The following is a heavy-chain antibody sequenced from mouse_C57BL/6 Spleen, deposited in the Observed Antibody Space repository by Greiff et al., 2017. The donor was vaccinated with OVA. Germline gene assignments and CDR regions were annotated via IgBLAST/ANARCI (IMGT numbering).Heavy chain of an antibody. Sequence: QVQLQQPGAELVKPGASVKLSCKASGYTFTSYWMHWVKQRPGQGLEWIGMIHPNSGSTNYNEKFKSKATLTVDKSSSTAYMQPSSLTSEDSAVYYCARNYGSSFFDYWGQGTTLTVSS. CDR2: IHPNSGST. V-gene: IGHV1-64*01. CDR1: GYTFTSYW. D-gene: IGHD1-1*01. CDR3: ARNYGSSFFDY. J-gene: IGHJ2*01.